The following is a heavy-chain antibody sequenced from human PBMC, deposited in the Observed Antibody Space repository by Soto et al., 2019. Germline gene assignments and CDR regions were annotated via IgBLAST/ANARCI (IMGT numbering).Heavy chain of an antibody. D-gene: IGHD2-8*01. J-gene: IGHJ3*02. CDR1: GFTFSSYG. CDR3: AKDEDVLMVYAMAFDI. CDR2: ISYDGSNK. V-gene: IGHV3-30*18. Sequence: QVQLVESGGGVVQPGRSLRLSCAASGFTFSSYGMHWVRQAPGKGLEWVAVISYDGSNKYYADSVKGRFTISRDNSKNTLYLQMNSLRAEDTAVYYCAKDEDVLMVYAMAFDIWGQGTMVTVSS.